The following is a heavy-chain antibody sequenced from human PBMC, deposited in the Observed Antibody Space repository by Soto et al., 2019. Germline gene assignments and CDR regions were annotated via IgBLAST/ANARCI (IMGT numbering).Heavy chain of an antibody. D-gene: IGHD3-3*01. J-gene: IGHJ4*02. CDR3: AKEHVRRIPIFGEAGLDY. Sequence: GGSLRLSCAASGFTFSSYGMHWVRQAPGKGLEWVAVISYDGSNKYYADSVKGRFTISRDNSKNTLYLQMNSLRAEDTAVYYCAKEHVRRIPIFGEAGLDYWGQGTLVTVSS. CDR1: GFTFSSYG. CDR2: ISYDGSNK. V-gene: IGHV3-30*18.